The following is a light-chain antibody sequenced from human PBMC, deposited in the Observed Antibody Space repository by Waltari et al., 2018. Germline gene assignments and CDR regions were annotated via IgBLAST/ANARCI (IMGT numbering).Light chain of an antibody. Sequence: DIQMTQSPSTLSASIGDRVTITCRASQSLSSWLAWYQQSPGKAPKLLVDDASTLQSGVPSRFSGSGSGTEFTLTISSLQPEDFATYYCQHYTRYSITFGQGTRLEIK. CDR3: QHYTRYSIT. CDR1: QSLSSW. J-gene: IGKJ5*01. V-gene: IGKV1-5*01. CDR2: DAS.